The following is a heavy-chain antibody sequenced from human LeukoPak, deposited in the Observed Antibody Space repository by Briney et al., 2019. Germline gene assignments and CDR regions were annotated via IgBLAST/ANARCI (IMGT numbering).Heavy chain of an antibody. V-gene: IGHV5-51*01. CDR3: GRHQHSGSYGAFDI. CDR1: GYSFTSYW. D-gene: IGHD1-26*01. Sequence: GESLKISCKGSGYSFTSYWIGWVRQMPGKGLEWMGIIYPGDSDTRYSPSFQGQVTISADKPITTAYLQWSSLKASDTAMYYCGRHQHSGSYGAFDIWGQGTMVTVSS. J-gene: IGHJ3*02. CDR2: IYPGDSDT.